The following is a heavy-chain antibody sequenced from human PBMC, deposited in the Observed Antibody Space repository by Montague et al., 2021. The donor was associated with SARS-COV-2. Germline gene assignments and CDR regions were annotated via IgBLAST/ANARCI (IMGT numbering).Heavy chain of an antibody. D-gene: IGHD7-27*01. Sequence: SETLSLTCSVSGGSISSSYWSWIRQPPGKGLEWIGYIYHYGSAKYNPSPKSRVTISVDTSKNQFPLKLSPVTAVDTAVYYCARHANWDWYYFDYWGQGTLVTVSS. V-gene: IGHV4-59*08. J-gene: IGHJ4*02. CDR1: GGSISSSY. CDR2: IYHYGSA. CDR3: ARHANWDWYYFDY.